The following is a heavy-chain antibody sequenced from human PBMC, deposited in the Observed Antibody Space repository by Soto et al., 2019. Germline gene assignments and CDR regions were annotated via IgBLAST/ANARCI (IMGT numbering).Heavy chain of an antibody. D-gene: IGHD3-10*01. CDR2: ISGSGGST. CDR3: AKVRAYYYGSGSSGRFDY. Sequence: EVQLLESGGGLVQPGGSLRLSCAASGFTFSSYAMSWVRQAPGKGLEWVSAISGSGGSTYYADSVKGRFTISRDNSKNTLYLQMYSLRAEDTAVYYCAKVRAYYYGSGSSGRFDYWGQGTLVTVSS. J-gene: IGHJ4*02. V-gene: IGHV3-23*01. CDR1: GFTFSSYA.